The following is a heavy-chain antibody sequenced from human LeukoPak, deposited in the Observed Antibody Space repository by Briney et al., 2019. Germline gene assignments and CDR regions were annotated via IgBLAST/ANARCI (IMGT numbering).Heavy chain of an antibody. CDR2: IYHSGST. Sequence: SQTLSLTCAVSGGSISSGGYSWSWIRQPPGKGLEWIGYIYHSGSTYYNPSLKSRVTISVDRSENQFSLKLSSVTAADTAVYYCARGTDPTVTTGEIDYWGQGTLVTVSS. D-gene: IGHD4-17*01. CDR3: ARGTDPTVTTGEIDY. V-gene: IGHV4-30-2*01. CDR1: GGSISSGGYS. J-gene: IGHJ4*02.